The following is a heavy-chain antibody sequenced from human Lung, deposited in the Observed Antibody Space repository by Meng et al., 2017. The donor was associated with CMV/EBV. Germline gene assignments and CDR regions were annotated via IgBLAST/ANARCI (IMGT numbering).Heavy chain of an antibody. Sequence: GESLKISCDASGENFATYWIAWVRQVPGRGLEWVGIIHPADSDTRYSPSLQGHVLITAGKSLTTISLQWSTLKASDTAMYYCARLNLYNWNGLGHWGQGTXVTVSS. CDR3: ARLNLYNWNGLGH. CDR1: GENFATYW. D-gene: IGHD1-1*01. J-gene: IGHJ4*02. CDR2: IHPADSDT. V-gene: IGHV5-51*01.